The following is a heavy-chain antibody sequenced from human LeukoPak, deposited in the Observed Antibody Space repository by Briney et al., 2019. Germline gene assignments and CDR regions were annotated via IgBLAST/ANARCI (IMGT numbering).Heavy chain of an antibody. J-gene: IGHJ1*01. Sequence: PGGSLRLSCTGSGFSFTNYAMHWVRQAPGEGLEWVAVISYDESKIYYADSVKGRFTISRDLSTSTLYLQMNSLTTEDTAMYFCARRPVAAEYFQHWGQGTLVTVSS. CDR3: ARRPVAAEYFQH. V-gene: IGHV3-30*03. D-gene: IGHD6-25*01. CDR2: ISYDESKI. CDR1: GFSFTNYA.